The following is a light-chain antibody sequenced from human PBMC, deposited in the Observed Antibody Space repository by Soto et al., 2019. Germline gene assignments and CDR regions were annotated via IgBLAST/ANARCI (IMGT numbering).Light chain of an antibody. J-gene: IGLJ2*01. V-gene: IGLV2-14*01. CDR1: SSDVGGYNY. Sequence: QSALTQPASVSGSPGQSITISCTGTSSDVGGYNYVSWYQQHPGKAPKLMIYEVSNRPSGVSNRFSGSKSGNTASLTISGLQAEDEADYYCSSHTDSSTAVLFGGGTKVTVL. CDR3: SSHTDSSTAVL. CDR2: EVS.